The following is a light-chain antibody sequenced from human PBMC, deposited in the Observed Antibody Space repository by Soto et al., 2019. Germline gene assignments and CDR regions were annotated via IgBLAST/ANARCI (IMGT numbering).Light chain of an antibody. Sequence: EIVLTQYPGTLSLSPGERATLSCRASQSVNSRLAWYQHKPGQAPRLLISGASSRATGIPDRFSGSGSATDFTLTISRLEPEEFALYYCQHYGRSPITVGVGTKV. J-gene: IGKJ4*01. CDR3: QHYGRSPIT. V-gene: IGKV3-20*01. CDR1: QSVNSR. CDR2: GAS.